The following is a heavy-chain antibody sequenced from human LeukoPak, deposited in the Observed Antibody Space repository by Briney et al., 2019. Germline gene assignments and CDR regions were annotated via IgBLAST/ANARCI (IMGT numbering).Heavy chain of an antibody. CDR1: GGSISSYY. J-gene: IGHJ2*01. Sequence: SSETLSLICTVSGGSISSYYWRWIRQPPGKGLEWIGYIYYSGSTNYNPSLKSRVTISVDTSKNQFSLKLSSVTAADTAVYYCARSLYSSSWYPYGYFVLLVRGTLVTVSS. CDR3: ARSLYSSSWYPYGYFVL. D-gene: IGHD6-13*01. CDR2: IYYSGST. V-gene: IGHV4-59*01.